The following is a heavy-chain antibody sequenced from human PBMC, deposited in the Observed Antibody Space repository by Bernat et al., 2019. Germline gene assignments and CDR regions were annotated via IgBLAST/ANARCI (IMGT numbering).Heavy chain of an antibody. J-gene: IGHJ5*02. Sequence: EVQLVESGGDLVQPGGSLRLSCAASGVTVSSNYMSWVRQAPGKGLEWVSIVYTDGSTYYADSVKGRFTISRDNSKNTLYLQMNSLRAEDTAVYYCAKVSRQGWFDPWGQGTLVTVSS. CDR1: GVTVSSNY. CDR2: VYTDGST. CDR3: AKVSRQGWFDP. V-gene: IGHV3-66*01.